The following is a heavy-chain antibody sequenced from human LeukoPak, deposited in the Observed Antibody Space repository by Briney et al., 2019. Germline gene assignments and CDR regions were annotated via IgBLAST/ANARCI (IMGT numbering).Heavy chain of an antibody. D-gene: IGHD3-22*01. CDR3: ARQPAGYYGKTGYYPYYFDY. Sequence: PSETLSLTCAVYGGSFSGYYWSWIRQPPGKGLEWIGYIFYTGSTKYGPSLNSRVTISLDTSKNQFSLKLSSVTAADTAVYYCARQPAGYYGKTGYYPYYFDYWGQGTLVTVSS. J-gene: IGHJ4*02. CDR2: IFYTGST. V-gene: IGHV4-59*08. CDR1: GGSFSGYY.